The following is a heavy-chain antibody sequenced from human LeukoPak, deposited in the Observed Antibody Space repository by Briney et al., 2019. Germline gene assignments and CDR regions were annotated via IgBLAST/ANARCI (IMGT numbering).Heavy chain of an antibody. CDR3: AIAKDPVGFDY. D-gene: IGHD4-23*01. CDR2: RNPNSGNT. CDR1: GCTFTSYD. Sequence: AAVKVSCKASGCTFTSYDSNWGRQATGEGREGRGWRNPNSGNTGYAQKLHGRVNMPRNTSISTAYLELSSLRSEDPAVYYCAIAKDPVGFDYWGQGTLVTVSS. V-gene: IGHV1-8*01. J-gene: IGHJ4*02.